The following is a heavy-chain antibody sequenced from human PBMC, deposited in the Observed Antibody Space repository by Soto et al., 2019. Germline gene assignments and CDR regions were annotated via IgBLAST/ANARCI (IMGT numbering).Heavy chain of an antibody. D-gene: IGHD3-9*01. CDR2: ISGSGGST. Sequence: HPGGSLRLSCAASGFTFSSYAMSWVRQAPGKGLEWVSAISGSGGSTYYADSVKGRFTISRDNSKNTLYLQMNSLRAEDTAVYYCAKDPSGGILTGLLGFDYWGQGTLVTVSS. CDR1: GFTFSSYA. V-gene: IGHV3-23*01. CDR3: AKDPSGGILTGLLGFDY. J-gene: IGHJ4*02.